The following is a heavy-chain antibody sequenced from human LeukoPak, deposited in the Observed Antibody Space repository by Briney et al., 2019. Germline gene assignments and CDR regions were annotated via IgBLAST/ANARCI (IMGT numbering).Heavy chain of an antibody. CDR3: AKWMRRDGYNFDD. D-gene: IGHD5-24*01. Sequence: PGGPLRLSCAASGFTFSSYAMNWVRQAPGKGLEWVSGISASGGSTYYADSVKGRFTISRDNSKNTLWLQMNSLRAEDTAVYYCAKWMRRDGYNFDDWGQGTLVTVSS. V-gene: IGHV3-23*01. J-gene: IGHJ4*02. CDR2: ISASGGST. CDR1: GFTFSSYA.